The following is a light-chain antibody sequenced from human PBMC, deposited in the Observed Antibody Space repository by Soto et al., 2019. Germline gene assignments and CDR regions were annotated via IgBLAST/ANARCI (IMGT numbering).Light chain of an antibody. J-gene: IGKJ2*01. CDR1: ESISSY. CDR3: QQSYTTPFT. V-gene: IGKV1-39*01. CDR2: VVS. Sequence: DIQMTQSPSSLSASVGDRVTITCRASESISSYLNWYQQKPGEAPKLLIYVVSSLPSGVPSRFSGSGSGTHFTLTISSLQPVDFATYYCQQSYTTPFTFGQGTKLDIK.